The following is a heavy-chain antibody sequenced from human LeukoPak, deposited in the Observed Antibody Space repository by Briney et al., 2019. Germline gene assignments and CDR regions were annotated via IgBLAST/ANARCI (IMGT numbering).Heavy chain of an antibody. D-gene: IGHD4-11*01. CDR3: ARQGAFFTVTRFYWFDP. Sequence: SETLSLTCAVYGGSFSGYYWSWIRQPPGKGLEWIGEINHSGSTNYNPSLKSRVTISVDTSKNQFSLKLSSVTAADTAVYYCARQGAFFTVTRFYWFDPWGRGTLVTVSS. V-gene: IGHV4-34*01. CDR1: GGSFSGYY. J-gene: IGHJ5*02. CDR2: INHSGST.